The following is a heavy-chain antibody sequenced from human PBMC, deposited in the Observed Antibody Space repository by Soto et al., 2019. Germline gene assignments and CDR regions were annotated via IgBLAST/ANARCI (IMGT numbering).Heavy chain of an antibody. V-gene: IGHV1-18*01. CDR1: GYTFTDYG. CDR2: ITPYSGAT. CDR3: ARGGYSYNPPNYDY. Sequence: QVQLVQSGAEVEKPGASVKVSCRASGYTFTDYGISWVRQAPGQGLEWMGWITPYSGATNYAQKLQGSVTMTTDTSTSTAYMELRSLRSDDTGVYYCARGGYSYNPPNYDYWGQGTLVTVSS. J-gene: IGHJ4*02. D-gene: IGHD3-16*02.